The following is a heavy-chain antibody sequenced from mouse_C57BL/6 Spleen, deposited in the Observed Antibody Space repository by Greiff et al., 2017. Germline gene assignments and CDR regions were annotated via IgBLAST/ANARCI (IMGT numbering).Heavy chain of an antibody. CDR2: IRSKSNNYAT. CDR1: GFSFNTYA. D-gene: IGHD3-2*02. Sequence: EVQLVESGGGLVQPKGSLKLSCAASGFSFNTYAMNWVRQAPGKGLEWVARIRSKSNNYATYYADSVKDRFTISRDDSEIMLYLQMNNLKTEDTAMYYCVRERLDSSGPYYFDNWGQGDTLTVSS. V-gene: IGHV10-1*01. CDR3: VRERLDSSGPYYFDN. J-gene: IGHJ2*01.